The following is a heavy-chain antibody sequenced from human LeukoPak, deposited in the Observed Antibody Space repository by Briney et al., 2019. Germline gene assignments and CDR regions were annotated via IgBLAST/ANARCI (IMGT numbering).Heavy chain of an antibody. CDR1: GYTFTGYY. D-gene: IGHD2-2*02. J-gene: IGHJ5*02. V-gene: IGHV1-2*02. Sequence: ASVKVSCKASGYTFTGYYMHWVRQALGQGLEWMGWINPNSGGTNYAQKFQGRVTMTRDTSISTAYMELSRLRSDDTAVYYCAVVPAAIGDWFDPWGQGTLVTVSS. CDR3: AVVPAAIGDWFDP. CDR2: INPNSGGT.